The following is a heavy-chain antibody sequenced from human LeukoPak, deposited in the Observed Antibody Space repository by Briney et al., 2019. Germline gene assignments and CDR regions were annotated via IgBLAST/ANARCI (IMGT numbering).Heavy chain of an antibody. D-gene: IGHD6-19*01. CDR2: INGGDGGT. CDR1: GFTFDSQP. Sequence: GGSLRLSCAASGFTFDSQPMSWVRQAPGKGLEWVSTINGGDGGTYYADSVKGRFTISRDHSENTLYLQMNSLRTEDTAVYYCAQGYSSGWFPNWGQGSLVSVSS. CDR3: AQGYSSGWFPN. J-gene: IGHJ4*02. V-gene: IGHV3-23*01.